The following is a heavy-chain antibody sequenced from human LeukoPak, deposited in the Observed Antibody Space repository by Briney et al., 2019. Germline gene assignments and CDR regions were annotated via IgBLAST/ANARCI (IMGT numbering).Heavy chain of an antibody. CDR2: MNPNSGNT. D-gene: IGHD3-22*01. CDR1: GYTFTSYD. Sequence: ASVKVSCKASGYTFTSYDITWVRQATGQGLEWMGWMNPNSGNTGYAHKFQGRVTMTRNTSTSTAYMELSSLRSEDTAVYYCARVGGDYYDSSGYSVWGQGTLVTVSS. CDR3: ARVGGDYYDSSGYSV. J-gene: IGHJ4*02. V-gene: IGHV1-8*02.